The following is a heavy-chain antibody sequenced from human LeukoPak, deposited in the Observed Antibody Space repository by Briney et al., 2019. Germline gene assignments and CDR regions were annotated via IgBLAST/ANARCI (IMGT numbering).Heavy chain of an antibody. CDR1: GYTFTSLD. D-gene: IGHD2-15*01. V-gene: IGHV1-8*01. J-gene: IGHJ4*02. CDR3: ARVDGSPDY. Sequence: GASVKVSCKASGYTFTSLDINWVGQATGQGLEWLGWVNTKSGNTGSAQNFQGRVTFTRDTSINTAYMELSSLRSEDTAIYYCARVDGSPDYWGQGTLVTVSS. CDR2: VNTKSGNT.